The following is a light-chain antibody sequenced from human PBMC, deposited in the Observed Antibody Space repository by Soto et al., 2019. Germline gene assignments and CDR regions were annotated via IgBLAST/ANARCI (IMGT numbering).Light chain of an antibody. CDR2: TNN. CDR3: ATWHDSFYV. Sequence: QPVLTQPPSASGTPGQRVTVSCSGSTSNIGTNAVNWFQHLPGTAPKLLIYTNNQRPSGVPDRFSGSKSGTSASLAISGLQSEDEADYYCATWHDSFYVFGTGTKLTV. J-gene: IGLJ1*01. V-gene: IGLV1-44*01. CDR1: TSNIGTNA.